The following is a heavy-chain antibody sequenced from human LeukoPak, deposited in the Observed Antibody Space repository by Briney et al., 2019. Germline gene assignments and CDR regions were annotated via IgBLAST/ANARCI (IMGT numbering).Heavy chain of an antibody. D-gene: IGHD6-25*01. J-gene: IGHJ4*02. CDR1: GGSISSYY. CDR3: ARWYSSGWAFDY. Sequence: SETLTLTCTVSGGSISSYYWSWIRQPPGKGLEWIGYVYYSGSNKYNPSLKSRVNISVDTSKNQFALKLSSVTAADTAVYYCARWYSSGWAFDYWGQGTLVTVSS. CDR2: VYYSGSN. V-gene: IGHV4-59*08.